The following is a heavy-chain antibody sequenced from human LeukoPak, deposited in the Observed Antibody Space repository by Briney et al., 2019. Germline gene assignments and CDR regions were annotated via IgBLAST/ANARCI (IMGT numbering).Heavy chain of an antibody. Sequence: GGSLRLSCAASGFTFSDYYMSWIRQAPGKGLEWVAFIRYDGRNTYYADSVKGRFTMSRDTSKHTLYLQMNSLRAEDTAVYYCAKDRADMLNSPVGYMDVWGKGTTVTVSS. CDR3: AKDRADMLNSPVGYMDV. V-gene: IGHV3-30*02. J-gene: IGHJ6*03. CDR1: GFTFSDYY. CDR2: IRYDGRNT. D-gene: IGHD3-16*01.